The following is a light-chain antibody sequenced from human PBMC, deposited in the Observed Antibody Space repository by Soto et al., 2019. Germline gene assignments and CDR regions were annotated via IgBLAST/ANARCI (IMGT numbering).Light chain of an antibody. Sequence: QSVLTQSPSVSGAPGQRVTISCTGSSSNIGAGYDVHWYQQLPGTAPKLLIYGDSNRPSGVPDRFSGSKSGTSASLAIPGLQAEDEADYYCQSYDNSLSASGVFGGGTKVTVL. CDR3: QSYDNSLSASGV. V-gene: IGLV1-40*01. J-gene: IGLJ2*01. CDR2: GDS. CDR1: SSNIGAGYD.